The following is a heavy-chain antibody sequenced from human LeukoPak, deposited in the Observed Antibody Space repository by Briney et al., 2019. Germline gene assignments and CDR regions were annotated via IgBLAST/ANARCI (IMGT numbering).Heavy chain of an antibody. CDR2: ISGTTKFI. J-gene: IGHJ4*02. CDR3: ARGSLTGSKLSG. V-gene: IGHV3-21*01. Sequence: GGSLRLSCAASILDSTFTFSDYTMNWVRQAPGKGLEWVSSISGTTKFIYYGDSVKGRFNISRDNARNSLFLQMNSLRVEDTAFYYCARGSLTGSKLSGWGQGILVTVSS. CDR1: ILDSTFTFSDYT. D-gene: IGHD1-1*01.